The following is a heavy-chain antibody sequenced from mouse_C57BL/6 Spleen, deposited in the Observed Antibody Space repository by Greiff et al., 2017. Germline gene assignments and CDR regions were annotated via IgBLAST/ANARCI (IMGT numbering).Heavy chain of an antibody. CDR3: ARDDYGAYFDY. D-gene: IGHD2-4*01. CDR1: GFTFSSYA. Sequence: EVKLMESGGGLVKPGGSLRLSCAASGFTFSSYAMSWVRQTPEKRLEWVATISDGGSYTYYPDNVKGRFTISRDNAKNNLYLQMSHLKSEETAMYYCARDDYGAYFDYWGQGTTLTVSS. V-gene: IGHV5-4*01. J-gene: IGHJ2*01. CDR2: ISDGGSYT.